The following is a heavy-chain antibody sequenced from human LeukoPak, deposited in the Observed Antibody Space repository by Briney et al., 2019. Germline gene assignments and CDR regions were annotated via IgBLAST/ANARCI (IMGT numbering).Heavy chain of an antibody. CDR2: ISYDGSNE. Sequence: GRSLRLSCAASGFTFSSYGMHWVRQAPGKGLEWVAVISYDGSNEYYADSVKGRFTISRDNSKNTLYLQMNSLRAEDTAVYYCAKDYSAAAGTPFDYWGQGTLVTVSS. CDR3: AKDYSAAAGTPFDY. D-gene: IGHD6-13*01. V-gene: IGHV3-30*18. CDR1: GFTFSSYG. J-gene: IGHJ4*02.